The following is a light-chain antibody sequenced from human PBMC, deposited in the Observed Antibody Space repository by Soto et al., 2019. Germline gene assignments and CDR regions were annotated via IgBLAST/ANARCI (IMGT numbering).Light chain of an antibody. Sequence: QSVLTQPASVSGSPGQSITISCTGTSSDVGSYNLVSWYQQHPGKAPKLMIYEGSKRPSGVSNRFSGSKSGNTASLTISGLQAEDEADYYCCSYAGSSWVFGTGTKVT. CDR2: EGS. V-gene: IGLV2-23*01. CDR3: CSYAGSSWV. J-gene: IGLJ1*01. CDR1: SSDVGSYNL.